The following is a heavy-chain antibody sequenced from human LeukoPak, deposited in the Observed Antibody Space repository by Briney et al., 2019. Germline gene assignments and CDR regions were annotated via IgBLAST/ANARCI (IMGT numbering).Heavy chain of an antibody. D-gene: IGHD1-1*01. CDR2: IYNSGST. CDR3: ARATPGWNPPDY. Sequence: PSETLSLTCTVSGDSVRANYWSWIRQPPGMGLEWLGYIYNSGSTSYNPSIKSRVTISVDTSKNQFSLKLGSVTAADTAVYYCARATPGWNPPDYWGQGTLVSVSS. J-gene: IGHJ4*02. CDR1: GDSVRANY. V-gene: IGHV4-59*08.